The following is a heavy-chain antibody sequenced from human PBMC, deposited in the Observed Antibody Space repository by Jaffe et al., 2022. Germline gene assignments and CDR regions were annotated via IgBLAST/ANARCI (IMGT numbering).Heavy chain of an antibody. CDR3: ARDGYYGSGSYSPFDY. CDR1: GYTFTGYY. V-gene: IGHV1-2*02. J-gene: IGHJ4*02. D-gene: IGHD3-10*01. CDR2: INPNSGGT. Sequence: QVQLVQSGAEVKKPGASVKVSCKASGYTFTGYYMHWVRQAPGQGLEWMGWINPNSGGTNYAQKFQGRVTMTRDTSISTAYMELSRLRSDDTAVYYCARDGYYGSGSYSPFDYWGQGTLVTVSS.